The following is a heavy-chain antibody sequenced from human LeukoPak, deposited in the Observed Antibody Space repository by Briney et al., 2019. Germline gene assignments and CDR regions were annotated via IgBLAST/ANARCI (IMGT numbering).Heavy chain of an antibody. D-gene: IGHD3-10*01. V-gene: IGHV4-30-2*01. CDR2: IYHSGST. CDR1: GGSISSGGYS. Sequence: SETLSLTCAVSGGSISSGGYSWSWIRQPPGKGLEWIVYIYHSGSTYYNPSLKSRVTISVDRSKNQFSLKLSSVTAADTAVYYCARGGGYYGSGRLYYFDYWGQGTLVTVSS. J-gene: IGHJ4*02. CDR3: ARGGGYYGSGRLYYFDY.